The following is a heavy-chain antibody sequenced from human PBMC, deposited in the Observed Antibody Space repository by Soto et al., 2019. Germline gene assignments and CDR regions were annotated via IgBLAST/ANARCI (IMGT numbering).Heavy chain of an antibody. D-gene: IGHD3-10*01. CDR2: IYYSGST. J-gene: IGHJ4*02. Sequence: QLQLQESGPGLVKPSETLSLTCTVSGGSISSSSYYWGWIRQPPGKGLEWIGSIYYSGSTYYNPSLTSRVTISVDTSKNQFSLKLSSVTAADTAVYYCASRGVVVPGGFDYWGQGTLVTVSS. CDR1: GGSISSSSYY. CDR3: ASRGVVVPGGFDY. V-gene: IGHV4-39*01.